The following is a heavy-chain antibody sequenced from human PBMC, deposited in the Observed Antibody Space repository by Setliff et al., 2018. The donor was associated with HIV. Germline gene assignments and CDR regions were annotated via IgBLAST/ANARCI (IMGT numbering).Heavy chain of an antibody. J-gene: IGHJ4*02. CDR3: ASGSHGEGATEY. CDR1: GYTFTHYT. D-gene: IGHD1-26*01. CDR2: ITPISGIT. V-gene: IGHV1-69*13. Sequence: SVKVSCKTSGYTFTHYTISWVRQVPGQGLEWMGGITPISGITNHAQRFQGRVTITADESTSTAYLDLRRLRSEDTAVYYCASGSHGEGATEYWGLGTLVTVSS.